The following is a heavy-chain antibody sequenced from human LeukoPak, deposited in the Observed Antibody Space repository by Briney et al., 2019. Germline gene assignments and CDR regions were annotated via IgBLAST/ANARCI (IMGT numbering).Heavy chain of an antibody. CDR2: ISAYNGNT. CDR3: ARMYENHYYMDV. V-gene: IGHV1-18*01. Sequence: GASVTVSCKASGYTFTSYGISWVRQAPGQGLEWMGWISAYNGNTNYAQKFQGRVTITTDESTSTAYMELSSLRSEDTAVYYCARMYENHYYMDVWGKGTTVTVSS. CDR1: GYTFTSYG. J-gene: IGHJ6*03. D-gene: IGHD2-8*01.